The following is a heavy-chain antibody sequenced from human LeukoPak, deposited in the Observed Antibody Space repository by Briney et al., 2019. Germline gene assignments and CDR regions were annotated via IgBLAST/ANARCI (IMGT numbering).Heavy chain of an antibody. CDR3: ARGTYYFDY. CDR2: INSDGSST. D-gene: IGHD1/OR15-1a*01. CDR1: GFTFRSYW. V-gene: IGHV3-74*01. J-gene: IGHJ4*02. Sequence: GGSLRLSCAASGFTFRSYWVHWVRQAPGKGLVWVSRINSDGSSTIYADSVKGRFTISRDNAKNTLYLQMNSLRAEDTAVYYCARGTYYFDYWGQGTLVTVSS.